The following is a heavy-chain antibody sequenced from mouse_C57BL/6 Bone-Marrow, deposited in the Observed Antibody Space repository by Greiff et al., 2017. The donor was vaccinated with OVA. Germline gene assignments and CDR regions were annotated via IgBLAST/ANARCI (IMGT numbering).Heavy chain of an antibody. Sequence: EVQLVESGEGLVKPGGSLKPSCAASGFTFSSYAMSWVRQTPEKRLEWVAYISSGGDYIYYADTVKGRFTISRDNARNTLYLQMSSLKSEDTAMYYCTRDLYYYGSRRDWYFDVWGTGTTVTVSS. V-gene: IGHV5-9-1*02. CDR1: GFTFSSYA. CDR3: TRDLYYYGSRRDWYFDV. D-gene: IGHD1-1*01. CDR2: ISSGGDYI. J-gene: IGHJ1*03.